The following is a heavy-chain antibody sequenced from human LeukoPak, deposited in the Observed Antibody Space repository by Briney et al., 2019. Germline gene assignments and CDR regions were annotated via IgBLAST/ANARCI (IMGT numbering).Heavy chain of an antibody. D-gene: IGHD1-26*01. CDR3: ARDFTTWGYSGLFDY. CDR2: ISSSNSYT. J-gene: IGHJ4*02. CDR1: GFIFSDYY. Sequence: GGSLRLSCAASGFIFSDYYMSWIRQAPGKGLEWVSYISSSNSYTNYADTVKGRFTISRGNAKKSLYLEMNSLRAEDTAVYYCARDFTTWGYSGLFDYWGQGTLVTVSS. V-gene: IGHV3-11*06.